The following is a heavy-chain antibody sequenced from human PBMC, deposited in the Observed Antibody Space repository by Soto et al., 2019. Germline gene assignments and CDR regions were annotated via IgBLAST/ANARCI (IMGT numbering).Heavy chain of an antibody. Sequence: ASVKVSCKASGYTFTSYDINWVRQATGQGLEWMGWMNPNSGSTGYAQRFQGRVTMTRDTSRSTAYMELSSLSSEDTAVYYCATLYSSSSLLVNYWGQGTLGTVS. CDR2: MNPNSGST. CDR3: ATLYSSSSLLVNY. V-gene: IGHV1-8*01. D-gene: IGHD6-6*01. CDR1: GYTFTSYD. J-gene: IGHJ4*02.